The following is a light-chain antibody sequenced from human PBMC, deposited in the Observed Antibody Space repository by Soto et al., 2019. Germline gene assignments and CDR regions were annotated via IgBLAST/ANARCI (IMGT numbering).Light chain of an antibody. V-gene: IGKV3-20*01. CDR1: QTVSSSY. J-gene: IGKJ4*01. CDR3: QQYASSIT. Sequence: EIVLTQSPGTLSLSPGKRATLSCRASQTVSSSYLAWYQRKPGQAPRLLIYHSSSRATGIPDRFSGSGSWTDFTLTISRLEPEDFAVYYCQQYASSITFGGGTKVDIK. CDR2: HSS.